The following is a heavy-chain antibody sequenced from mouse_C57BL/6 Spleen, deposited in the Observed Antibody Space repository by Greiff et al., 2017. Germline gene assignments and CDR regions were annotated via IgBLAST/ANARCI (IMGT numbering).Heavy chain of an antibody. D-gene: IGHD1-1*01. CDR2: IYPGDGDT. J-gene: IGHJ4*01. Sequence: VQLKESGAELVKPGASVKISCKASGYAFSSYWMNWVKQRPGKGLEWIGQIYPGDGDTNYNGKFKGKATLTADKSSSTAYMQLSSLTSEDSAVYFCARGGSSYYYAMDYWGQGTSVTVSS. CDR3: ARGGSSYYYAMDY. CDR1: GYAFSSYW. V-gene: IGHV1-80*01.